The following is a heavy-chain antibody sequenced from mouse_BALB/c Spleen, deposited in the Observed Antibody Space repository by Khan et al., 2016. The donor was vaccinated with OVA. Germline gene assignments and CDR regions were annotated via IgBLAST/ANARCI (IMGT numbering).Heavy chain of an antibody. CDR2: INPSTGYT. J-gene: IGHJ2*01. D-gene: IGHD1-1*01. CDR1: GYTFINYW. Sequence: QVQLQQSGAELAKPGASVKMSCKASGYTFINYWILWIKQRPGQGLEWIGYINPSTGYTEYNQNFKDKAILTADKSSSTAYMQLSSLTSEYFTVYYCARRGLRWDFDYWGQGTTRTVSS. CDR3: ARRGLRWDFDY. V-gene: IGHV1-7*01.